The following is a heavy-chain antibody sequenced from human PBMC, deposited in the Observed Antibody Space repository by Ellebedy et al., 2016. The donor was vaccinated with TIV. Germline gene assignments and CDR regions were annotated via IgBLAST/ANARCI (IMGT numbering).Heavy chain of an antibody. V-gene: IGHV4-59*13. CDR2: IYYSGST. D-gene: IGHD3-3*01. CDR1: GGSISSYY. Sequence: SETLSLXXTVSGGSISSYYWSWIRQPPGKGLEWIGYIYYSGSTNYNPSLKSRVTISVDTSKNQFSLKLSSVTAADTAVYYCARGRYDFWSGYSRGYYYMDVWGKGTTVTVSS. CDR3: ARGRYDFWSGYSRGYYYMDV. J-gene: IGHJ6*03.